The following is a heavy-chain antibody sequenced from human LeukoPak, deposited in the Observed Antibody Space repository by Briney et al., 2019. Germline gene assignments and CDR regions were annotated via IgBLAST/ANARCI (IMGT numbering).Heavy chain of an antibody. CDR1: GFTFSSYG. Sequence: GGSLRLSCAASGFTFSSYGMHWVRQAPGKGLEWVAFIRYDGSNKKYSDSVKGRFTISRDNSKNTLYLQMNSLRAEDTAVYYCAKDLRYFDWLSPGEFDYWGQGTLVTVSS. V-gene: IGHV3-30*02. D-gene: IGHD3-9*01. J-gene: IGHJ4*02. CDR2: IRYDGSNK. CDR3: AKDLRYFDWLSPGEFDY.